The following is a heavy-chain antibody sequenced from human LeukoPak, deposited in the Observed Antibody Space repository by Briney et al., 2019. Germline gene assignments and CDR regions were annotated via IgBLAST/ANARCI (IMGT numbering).Heavy chain of an antibody. V-gene: IGHV3-7*01. D-gene: IGHD2-2*01. Sequence: GGSLRLSCAASGFTFSSYWMSWVRQAPGKGLEWVANIKQDGSEKYYVDSVEGRFTISRGNAKNSLYLQMNSLRAEDTAVYYCARVREYCSSTSCYYSDYWGQGTLVTVSS. CDR2: IKQDGSEK. CDR3: ARVREYCSSTSCYYSDY. J-gene: IGHJ4*02. CDR1: GFTFSSYW.